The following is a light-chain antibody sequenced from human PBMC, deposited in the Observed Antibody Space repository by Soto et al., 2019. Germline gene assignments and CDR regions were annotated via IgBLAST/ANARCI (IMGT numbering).Light chain of an antibody. J-gene: IGLJ1*01. V-gene: IGLV2-18*02. CDR2: EVN. Sequence: QSVLTQPASVSGSPGQSITISCTGTSSDIGSYNRVSWYQQPPGTAPKLIIYEVNNRPSGVPDRFSGSKSGNTASLTISGLQAEDEADYYCFSYAGNSVYVFGTGTKVTVL. CDR3: FSYAGNSVYV. CDR1: SSDIGSYNR.